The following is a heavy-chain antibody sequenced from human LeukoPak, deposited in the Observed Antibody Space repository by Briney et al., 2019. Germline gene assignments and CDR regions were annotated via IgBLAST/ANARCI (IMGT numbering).Heavy chain of an antibody. CDR1: GVSVSSGSYY. V-gene: IGHV4-61*01. CDR3: ARLGGGRAFDI. J-gene: IGHJ3*02. Sequence: SETLSLTCTVSGVSVSSGSYYWSWIRHPPGKGLEWIGYIYYSGSTNYNPSLKSRVTISVDTSKNQFSLKLSSVTAADTAVYYCARLGGGRAFDIWGQGTMVTVSS. CDR2: IYYSGST. D-gene: IGHD3-16*01.